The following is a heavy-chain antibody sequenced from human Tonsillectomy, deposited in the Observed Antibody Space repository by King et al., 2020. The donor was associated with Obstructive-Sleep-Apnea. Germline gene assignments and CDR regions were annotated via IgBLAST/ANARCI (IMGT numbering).Heavy chain of an antibody. J-gene: IGHJ4*02. D-gene: IGHD4-17*01. CDR1: GGSISSYY. CDR3: ARTRDYGEHPFEY. V-gene: IGHV4-59*08. Sequence: QLQESGPGLVKPSETLSLTCTVSGGSISSYYWSWIRQPPGKGLEWIGYIYYSGSTSYNPSLKSRVTISVDMSNNQFSLKVSSVTAADTAVYYCARTRDYGEHPFEYWGQGPLVPGPS. CDR2: IYYSGST.